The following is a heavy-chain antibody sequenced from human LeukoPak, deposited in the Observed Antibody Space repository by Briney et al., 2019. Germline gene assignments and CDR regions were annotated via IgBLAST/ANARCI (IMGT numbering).Heavy chain of an antibody. J-gene: IGHJ3*02. CDR2: IYYSGST. CDR1: GGSISSYY. Sequence: SETLSLTCTVSGGSISSYYWSWIRQPPGKGLEWIGYIYYSGSTNYNPSLKSRVTISVDTSKNQFSLKLSSVTAADTAVYYCASEYPPARAFDIWGQGTMVTVSS. CDR3: ASEYPPARAFDI. D-gene: IGHD2-2*02. V-gene: IGHV4-59*01.